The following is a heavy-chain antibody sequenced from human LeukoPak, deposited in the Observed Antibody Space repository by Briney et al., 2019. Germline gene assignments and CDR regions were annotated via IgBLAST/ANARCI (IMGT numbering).Heavy chain of an antibody. Sequence: GGSLRLSCTGSGFTVSSSYMSWVRQTPGKGLEWVSVMYSGGTTYYADSVKGRFTISRDSSKNTLYLQMNSLRAEDTAVYYCAKGYCSGGSCSKAFDIWGQGTMVTVSS. V-gene: IGHV3-66*01. CDR1: GFTVSSSY. D-gene: IGHD2-15*01. CDR2: MYSGGTT. J-gene: IGHJ3*02. CDR3: AKGYCSGGSCSKAFDI.